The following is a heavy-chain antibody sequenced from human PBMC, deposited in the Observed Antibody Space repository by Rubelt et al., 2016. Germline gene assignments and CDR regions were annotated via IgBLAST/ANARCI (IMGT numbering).Heavy chain of an antibody. V-gene: IGHV3-21*01. D-gene: IGHD3-10*01. J-gene: IGHJ3*02. Sequence: TFSSYSMNWVRQAPGKGLEWVSSISSRSSYIYYAESVKGRFTISRDNAKNSLYLQMNSLRAEDTAVYYCARDPGDDAFDIWGQGTMVTVSS. CDR2: ISSRSSYI. CDR1: TFSSYS. CDR3: ARDPGDDAFDI.